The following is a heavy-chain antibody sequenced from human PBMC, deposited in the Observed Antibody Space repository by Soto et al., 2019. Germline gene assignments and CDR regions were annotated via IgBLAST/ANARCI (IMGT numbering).Heavy chain of an antibody. D-gene: IGHD6-13*01. CDR3: AAGEASSRNLAPYHLDL. V-gene: IGHV4-59*01. Sequence: SETLSLTCTVSGGSMRNYFWTWIRQPPGKGLEWIGYIHYSGTTSFFPSYNPSLRSRVTISEDTSKNQFSLKLLSVTTADTAVYFCAAGEASSRNLAPYHLDLWGQRNLVTVSS. J-gene: IGHJ4*02. CDR2: IHYSGTT. CDR1: GGSMRNYF.